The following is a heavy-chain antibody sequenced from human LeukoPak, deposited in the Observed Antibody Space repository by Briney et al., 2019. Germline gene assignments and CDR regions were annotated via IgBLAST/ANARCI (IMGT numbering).Heavy chain of an antibody. CDR1: GGSISSSSYY. D-gene: IGHD2-21*02. CDR3: AREVTAGFGY. V-gene: IGHV4-39*07. CDR2: IYYSGST. Sequence: SETLSLTCTVSGGSISSSSYYWGWIRQPPGKGLEWIGSIYYSGSTYYNPSLKSRVTISVDTSKNQFSLKLSSVTAADTAVYYCAREVTAGFGYWGQGTLVTVS. J-gene: IGHJ4*02.